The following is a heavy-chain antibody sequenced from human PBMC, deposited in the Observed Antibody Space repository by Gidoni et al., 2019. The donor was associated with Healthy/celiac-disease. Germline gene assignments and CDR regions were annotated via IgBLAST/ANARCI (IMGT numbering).Heavy chain of an antibody. CDR3: AKDDSREYYDFWGYGMDV. J-gene: IGHJ6*02. V-gene: IGHV3-30*18. D-gene: IGHD3-3*01. CDR1: GVTFSSYG. Sequence: QVQLVESGGGVVQPGRSLRLGCAASGVTFSSYGMHWVRQAPGKGLEWGAVISYDGSNKYYSDSVKGRFTISRDNSKNTLYLQMNSLRAEDTAVYYCAKDDSREYYDFWGYGMDVWGQGTTVTVSS. CDR2: ISYDGSNK.